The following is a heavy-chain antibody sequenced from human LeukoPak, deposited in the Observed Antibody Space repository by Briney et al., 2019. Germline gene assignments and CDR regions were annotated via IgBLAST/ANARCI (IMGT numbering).Heavy chain of an antibody. Sequence: PSETLSLTCTVSGGSISSSSYYWGWIRQSPGKGLEWIGSIYYSGSTYYNPSLKSRVTISVDTSKNQFSLKLSSVTAADTAVYDCVYSSGWYYFDYWGQGTLVTVSS. D-gene: IGHD6-19*01. CDR1: GGSISSSSYY. J-gene: IGHJ4*02. CDR3: VYSSGWYYFDY. CDR2: IYYSGST. V-gene: IGHV4-39*01.